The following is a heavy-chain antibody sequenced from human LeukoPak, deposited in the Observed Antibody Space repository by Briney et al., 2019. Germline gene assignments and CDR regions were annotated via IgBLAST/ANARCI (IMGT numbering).Heavy chain of an antibody. CDR3: ARHAGVRWFGELLSIPIPDRYYFDY. CDR2: INTSGGST. Sequence: ASVKVSCKASGYTFTSYYMHWVRQAPGQGLEWMGIINTSGGSTSYAQKFQGRVTMTRDTSTSTVYMELSSLRSEDTAVYYCARHAGVRWFGELLSIPIPDRYYFDYWGQGTLVTVSS. CDR1: GYTFTSYY. J-gene: IGHJ4*02. V-gene: IGHV1-46*01. D-gene: IGHD3-10*01.